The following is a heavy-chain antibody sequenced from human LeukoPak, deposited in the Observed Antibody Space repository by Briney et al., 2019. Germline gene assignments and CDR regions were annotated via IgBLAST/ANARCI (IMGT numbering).Heavy chain of an antibody. V-gene: IGHV4-34*01. Sequence: SETLSLTCAVYGGSFSGYYWSWIRQPPGKGLEWIGEINHSGSTNYNPSLKSRVTISVDTSKNQFSLKLSSVTAADTAVYYCARVGAGRLGPIYYYYYYMDVWGKGTTVTVSS. CDR1: GGSFSGYY. J-gene: IGHJ6*03. CDR3: ARVGAGRLGPIYYYYYYMDV. D-gene: IGHD6-6*01. CDR2: INHSGST.